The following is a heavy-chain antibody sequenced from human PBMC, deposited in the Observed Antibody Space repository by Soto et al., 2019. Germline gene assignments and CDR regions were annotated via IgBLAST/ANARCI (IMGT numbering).Heavy chain of an antibody. CDR3: ARARTISSSVPYYYGMDV. Sequence: SETLSLTCTVSGGSISSGGYYWSWIRQHPGKGLEWIGYIYYSGSTYYNPSLKSRVTISVDTSKNQFSLKLSSVTAADTAVYYCARARTISSSVPYYYGMDVWGQGTTVNVSS. CDR2: IYYSGST. V-gene: IGHV4-31*03. J-gene: IGHJ6*02. CDR1: GGSISSGGYY. D-gene: IGHD6-6*01.